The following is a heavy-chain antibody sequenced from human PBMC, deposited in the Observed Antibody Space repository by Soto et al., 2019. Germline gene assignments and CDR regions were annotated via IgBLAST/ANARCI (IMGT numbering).Heavy chain of an antibody. V-gene: IGHV3-7*01. D-gene: IGHD2-2*01. CDR1: GFTFSSYW. Sequence: GGSLRLSCAASGFTFSSYWMTWVRQAPGKGLEWVANIKQDGTEKYYVDSVKGRFTVSRDNAKNSLYLQMNSLRAEDTAVYYCARDVRYCISTSCYPDYYYGIDVWGQGTTVTVSS. CDR2: IKQDGTEK. CDR3: ARDVRYCISTSCYPDYYYGIDV. J-gene: IGHJ6*02.